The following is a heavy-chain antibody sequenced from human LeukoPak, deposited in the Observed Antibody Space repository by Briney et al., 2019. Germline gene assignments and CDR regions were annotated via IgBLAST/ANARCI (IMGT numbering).Heavy chain of an antibody. V-gene: IGHV3-30*18. D-gene: IGHD3-10*01. CDR1: GFTFSRYG. Sequence: GRSLRLSCAAFGFTFSRYGMNWVRQAPGKGLEWVALISYEGSKKDYADSVQGRFTISRDNSKSTLYLQMNSLRAEDTAVYYCAKDATGDYYGSGSLDYWGQGTLVTVSS. CDR3: AKDATGDYYGSGSLDY. J-gene: IGHJ4*02. CDR2: ISYEGSKK.